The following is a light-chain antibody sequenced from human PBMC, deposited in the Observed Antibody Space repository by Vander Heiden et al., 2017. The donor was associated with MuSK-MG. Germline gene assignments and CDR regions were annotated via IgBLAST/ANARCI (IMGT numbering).Light chain of an antibody. Sequence: DIQMTQSPSSLSASVGDRVTITCQASQDISNYLNWYQQKPGKAPKLLIYDASNLETGVPSRFSGSGAGTDFTFTSSSRQNEDIETYDTQHYSNIPFGQGTRLEIK. CDR3: QHYSNIP. CDR2: DAS. CDR1: QDISNY. J-gene: IGKJ5*01. V-gene: IGKV1-33*01.